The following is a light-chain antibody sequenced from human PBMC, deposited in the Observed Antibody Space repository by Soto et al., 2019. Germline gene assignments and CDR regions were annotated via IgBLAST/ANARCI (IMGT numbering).Light chain of an antibody. CDR3: QHRYTTSPS. CDR1: QSISSY. CDR2: AAS. J-gene: IGKJ1*01. V-gene: IGKV1-39*01. Sequence: DIQMTQSPSSLSASVGDRVTITCRASQSISSYLNWYQQKPGKAPKLLIYAASSLQSGVPSRFSGSGSGTDFTPTISSLQPEDFATYYCQHRYTTSPSFGQSTK.